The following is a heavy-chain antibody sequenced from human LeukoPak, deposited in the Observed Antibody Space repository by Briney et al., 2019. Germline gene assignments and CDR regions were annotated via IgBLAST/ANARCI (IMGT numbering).Heavy chain of an antibody. CDR1: GGSISSSSYY. V-gene: IGHV4-39*01. CDR2: IYYSGST. CDR3: ARHIDSNRNWYFDL. D-gene: IGHD6-13*01. J-gene: IGHJ2*01. Sequence: PSETLSLTCTVSGGSISSSSYYWGWIRQPPRKGLEWIGSIYYSGSTYYNPSLKSRVTISVDTSKNQFSLKLSSVTAADTAVYYCARHIDSNRNWYFDLWGRGTLVTVSS.